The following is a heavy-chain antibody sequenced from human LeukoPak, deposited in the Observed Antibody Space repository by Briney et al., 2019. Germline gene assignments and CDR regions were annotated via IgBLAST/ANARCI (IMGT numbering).Heavy chain of an antibody. D-gene: IGHD2-8*01. CDR2: IYYSGST. V-gene: IGHV4-61*08. CDR3: ASQRDCTNGVCSKRLFDY. CDR1: GGSISSGDYY. J-gene: IGHJ4*02. Sequence: SETLSFTCTVSGGSISSGDYYWRWIRQPPGKGLEWIGYIYYSGSTNYNPSLKSRVTISVDTSKNQFSLKLSSVTAADTAVYYCASQRDCTNGVCSKRLFDYWGQGTLVTVSS.